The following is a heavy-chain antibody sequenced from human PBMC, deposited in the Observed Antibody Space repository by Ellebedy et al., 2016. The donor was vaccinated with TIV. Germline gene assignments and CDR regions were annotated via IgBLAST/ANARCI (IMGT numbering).Heavy chain of an antibody. CDR1: GFTFSNYW. V-gene: IGHV3-74*01. J-gene: IGHJ4*02. CDR3: AKDQVDY. Sequence: GESLKISCAASGFTFSNYWMHWVRQAPGKGLVWVSRINSDGSSSIYADSVKGRFTISRDNSKNTLYLEMNSLRVEDTAVYYCAKDQVDYWGQGTLVTVSS. CDR2: INSDGSSS.